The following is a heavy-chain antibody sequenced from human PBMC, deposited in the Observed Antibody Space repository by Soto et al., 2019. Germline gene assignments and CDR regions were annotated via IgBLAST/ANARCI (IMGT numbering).Heavy chain of an antibody. CDR2: ISAYNGNT. J-gene: IGHJ4*02. Sequence: GSVKVSFKASGYTFTSYCISLVRQAPGQGLEWMGWISAYNGNTNYAQKLQGRVTMTTDTSTSTAYMELRSLRSDDTAVYYCARDTGTIVVVVAATNFDYWGQGTLVTVSS. CDR3: ARDTGTIVVVVAATNFDY. V-gene: IGHV1-18*01. CDR1: GYTFTSYC. D-gene: IGHD2-15*01.